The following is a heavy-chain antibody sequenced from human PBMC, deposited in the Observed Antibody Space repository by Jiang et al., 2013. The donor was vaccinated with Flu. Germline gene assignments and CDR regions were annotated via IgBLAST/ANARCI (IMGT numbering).Heavy chain of an antibody. CDR1: GYTFTKYA. D-gene: IGHD3-22*01. Sequence: QSGSELKKSGASLKVSCKPSGYTFTKYAMNWVRQAPGQGFEWMGWIDPNTGKPTYAQAFTGRFVFSLDTSVSTAYLQIGSLKAEDTAVYYCVRDNYSDSISTLDYWGQGTLVTVSS. V-gene: IGHV7-4-1*01. CDR2: IDPNTGKP. J-gene: IGHJ4*02. CDR3: VRDNYSDSISTLDY.